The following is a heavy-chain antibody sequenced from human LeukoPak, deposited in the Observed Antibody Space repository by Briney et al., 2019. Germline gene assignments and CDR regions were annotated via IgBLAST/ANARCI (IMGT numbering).Heavy chain of an antibody. CDR3: ASTLVRGVNAFDI. V-gene: IGHV4-4*07. D-gene: IGHD3-10*01. Sequence: PSETLSLTCTVSGGSISSYYWSWIRQPAGKGLEWIGRIYTSGSTNYNPSLKSRVTMSVDTSKDQFSLKLSSVTAADTAVYYCASTLVRGVNAFDIWGQGTMVTVSS. J-gene: IGHJ3*02. CDR2: IYTSGST. CDR1: GGSISSYY.